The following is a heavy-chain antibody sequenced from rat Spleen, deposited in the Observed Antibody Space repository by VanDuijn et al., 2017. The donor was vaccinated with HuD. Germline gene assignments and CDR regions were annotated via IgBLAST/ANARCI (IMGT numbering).Heavy chain of an antibody. CDR1: GFTFSDYA. CDR2: IIYDGSST. Sequence: EVQLVESGGGLVQPGRSLKFSCAASGFTFSDYAMAWVRQAPKKGLEWVATIIYDGSSTYYRDSVKGRFTISRDHAKSTLYLQMDSLRSEDTATYYCATSPYYWYFDFWGPGTMVTVSS. V-gene: IGHV5-17*01. D-gene: IGHD1-12*01. J-gene: IGHJ1*01. CDR3: ATSPYYWYFDF.